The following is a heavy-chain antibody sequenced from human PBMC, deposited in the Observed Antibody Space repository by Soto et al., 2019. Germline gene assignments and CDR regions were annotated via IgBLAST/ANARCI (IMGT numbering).Heavy chain of an antibody. J-gene: IGHJ4*02. V-gene: IGHV1-3*05. CDR1: GYTFTSYA. D-gene: IGHD6-13*01. CDR3: ARDVAAADY. Sequence: QVQLVQSGAEEKKPGASMKVSCKASGYTFTSYAMHWVRQAPGQRLEWMGWINAGNGNRKYSQKFQGRVTITRDTSATTAYMELSSLRPEDTAVYYCARDVAAADYWGQGTLVTVSS. CDR2: INAGNGNR.